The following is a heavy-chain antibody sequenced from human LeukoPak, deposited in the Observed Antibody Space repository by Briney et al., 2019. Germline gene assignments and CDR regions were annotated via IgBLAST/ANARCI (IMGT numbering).Heavy chain of an antibody. J-gene: IGHJ4*02. D-gene: IGHD5-24*01. CDR3: ARASRDGYNLYYFDY. V-gene: IGHV4-59*01. CDR2: IYYRGST. Sequence: SETLSLTCTVSGGSISSYYWSWIRQPPGKGLEWIGYIYYRGSTNYNPSLKSRVTISVDTSKNQFSLELSSVTAADTAVYYCARASRDGYNLYYFDYWGQGTLVTVSS. CDR1: GGSISSYY.